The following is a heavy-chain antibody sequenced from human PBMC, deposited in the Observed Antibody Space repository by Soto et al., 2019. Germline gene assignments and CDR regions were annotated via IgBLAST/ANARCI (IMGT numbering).Heavy chain of an antibody. CDR2: VSGSGGST. Sequence: GSLRLSCAASTFTFNSYAMSCVRQAPGKGLEWLSAVSGSGGSTYYADSVKGRFTISRDNSKNTLYLQMNSLRADDTAIYYCAKDRYYDNAGQYGKHAFDIWGQGPLVTVSS. CDR1: TFTFNSYA. V-gene: IGHV3-23*01. J-gene: IGHJ3*02. CDR3: AKDRYYDNAGQYGKHAFDI. D-gene: IGHD3-22*01.